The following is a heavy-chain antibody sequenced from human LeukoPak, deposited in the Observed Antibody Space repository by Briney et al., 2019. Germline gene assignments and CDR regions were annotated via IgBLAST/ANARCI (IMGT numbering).Heavy chain of an antibody. J-gene: IGHJ4*02. V-gene: IGHV4-4*07. Sequence: SETLSLTCTVSGGSISSYYWSWIRRPAGKGLEWIGRIYTSGSTNYNPSLKSRVTMSVDTSKNQFSLKLSSVTAADTAVYYCAGVNVSSSWWVDYFDYWGQGTLVTVSS. CDR2: IYTSGST. CDR3: AGVNVSSSWWVDYFDY. CDR1: GGSISSYY. D-gene: IGHD6-13*01.